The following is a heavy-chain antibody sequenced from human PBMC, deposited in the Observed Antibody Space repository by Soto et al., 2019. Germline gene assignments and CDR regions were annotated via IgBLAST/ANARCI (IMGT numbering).Heavy chain of an antibody. V-gene: IGHV1-18*01. J-gene: IGHJ5*02. D-gene: IGHD3-3*01. CDR2: ISAYDGKT. CDR3: ARDPHEFWTSYWVDP. Sequence: ASVKVSCKTSGYTFNTYGINWVRQAPGQGRELMGWISAYDGKTTYAEKFQGRVTLTTDTSTSTAYMELRSLRSDDTAIYYCARDPHEFWTSYWVDPWGQGTPVTVS. CDR1: GYTFNTYG.